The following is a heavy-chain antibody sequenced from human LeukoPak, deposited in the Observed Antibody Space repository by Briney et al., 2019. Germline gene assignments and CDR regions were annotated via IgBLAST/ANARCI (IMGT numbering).Heavy chain of an antibody. V-gene: IGHV4-39*07. CDR3: ARATDCSSTSCYVDAFDI. D-gene: IGHD2-2*01. J-gene: IGHJ3*02. Sequence: SETLFLTCTVSGGCISSSSYYWGWIRQPPGKGLEWIGSIYYSGSTYYNPSLKSRVTISVDTSKNQFSLKLSSVTAADTAVYYCARATDCSSTSCYVDAFDIWGQGTMVTVSS. CDR1: GGCISSSSYY. CDR2: IYYSGST.